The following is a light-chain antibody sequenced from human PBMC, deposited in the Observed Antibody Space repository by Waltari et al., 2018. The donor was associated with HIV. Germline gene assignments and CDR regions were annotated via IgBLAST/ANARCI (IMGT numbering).Light chain of an antibody. V-gene: IGLV4-69*01. Sequence: QVVLTQSPSASASLGASVKLTCTLSSGHTNYAIAWHQQQPEKGPRYLMRLSTNGSHTKGDGLPDRFSGSSSGAERYLTISSLQSGDEADYYCQTWGTGIVVFGGWTKLTVL. CDR2: LSTNGSH. CDR1: SGHTNYA. J-gene: IGLJ2*01. CDR3: QTWGTGIVV.